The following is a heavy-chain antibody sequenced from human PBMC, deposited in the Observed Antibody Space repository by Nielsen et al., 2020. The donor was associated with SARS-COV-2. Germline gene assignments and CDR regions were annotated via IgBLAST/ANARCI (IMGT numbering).Heavy chain of an antibody. Sequence: SETLSLTCAVSGGSVSSNDWWTWVRQSPGKGLEWFGEVSHSGSITYNPSPKSRVTLSMDKSKRQFSLRLTSVSAADTAVYFCARGDLVVVPSPILGLGPFFYYFYLDVWGKGTTVIVSS. CDR2: VSHSGSI. D-gene: IGHD2-2*01. J-gene: IGHJ6*03. V-gene: IGHV4-4*02. CDR1: GGSVSSNDW. CDR3: ARGDLVVVPSPILGLGPFFYYFYLDV.